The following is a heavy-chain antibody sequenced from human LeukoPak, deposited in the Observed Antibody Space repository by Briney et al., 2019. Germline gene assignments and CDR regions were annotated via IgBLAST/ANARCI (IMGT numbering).Heavy chain of an antibody. D-gene: IGHD2-2*01. Sequence: ASVKVSCKVSGYTLTELSMHWVRQAPGKGLEWMGGFDPEDGETIYAQKFRGRVTMTEDTSTDTAYMELSSLRSEDTAVYYCALVVPAAIHNWFDPWGQGTLVTVSS. J-gene: IGHJ5*02. CDR1: GYTLTELS. CDR2: FDPEDGET. CDR3: ALVVPAAIHNWFDP. V-gene: IGHV1-24*01.